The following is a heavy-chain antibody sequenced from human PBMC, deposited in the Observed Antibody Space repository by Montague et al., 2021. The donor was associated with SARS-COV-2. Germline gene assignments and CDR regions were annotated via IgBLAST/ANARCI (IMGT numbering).Heavy chain of an antibody. V-gene: IGHV4-38-2*02. CDR3: ARVPDPMRFHSDASEDGSYFDS. J-gene: IGHJ4*02. CDR2: IYHGGDS. CDR1: GYSITNGYY. Sequence: SETLSLTCTVSGYSITNGYYWAWMRQPPGRGLVWIVMIYHGGDSSYNPSLKSRLTISVNPSTNQFSLRLSDVSAADTALYYCARVPDPMRFHSDASEDGSYFDSWGQGALVTVSS. D-gene: IGHD5-24*01.